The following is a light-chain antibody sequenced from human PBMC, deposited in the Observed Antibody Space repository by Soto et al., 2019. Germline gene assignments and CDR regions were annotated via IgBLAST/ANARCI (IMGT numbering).Light chain of an antibody. CDR3: SSYTSGSTWV. CDR1: SSDVGGYNY. Sequence: QSALTQPASVSGSPGQSITISCTGTSSDVGGYNYVSWYQQHPGKAPKLMIYEVSNRPSGVSNRFSGSKSGNTASLTISGLQAEDEGDYYCSSYTSGSTWVFGGGTQLTVL. CDR2: EVS. J-gene: IGLJ3*02. V-gene: IGLV2-14*01.